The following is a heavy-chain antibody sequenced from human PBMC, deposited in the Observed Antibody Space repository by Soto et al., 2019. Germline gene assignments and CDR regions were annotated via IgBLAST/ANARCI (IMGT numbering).Heavy chain of an antibody. V-gene: IGHV3-9*01. Sequence: VQLVESGGGLVQPGRSLRLSCAASGFTFDDYAMHWVRQAPGKGLEWVSGISWNSGSIGYADSVKGRFTISRDNAKNSLYLQMNSLRAEDTALYYCALTGSYYYMDVWGKGTTVTVSS. D-gene: IGHD2-15*01. CDR3: ALTGSYYYMDV. J-gene: IGHJ6*03. CDR2: ISWNSGSI. CDR1: GFTFDDYA.